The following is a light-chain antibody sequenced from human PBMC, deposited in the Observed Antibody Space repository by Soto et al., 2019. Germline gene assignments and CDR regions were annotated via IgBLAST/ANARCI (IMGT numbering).Light chain of an antibody. V-gene: IGKV3-15*01. CDR2: GAS. CDR3: QHFNNWPPLLS. J-gene: IGKJ4*01. CDR1: QSVSSN. Sequence: EIVMTQSPATLSVSPGERATLSCRASQSVSSNLAWYQQKPGQAPRLLIYGASTRATGIPARFSGSGSGTEFTLTISSLQSEDFAVYYCQHFNNWPPLLSFGGGTKVDIK.